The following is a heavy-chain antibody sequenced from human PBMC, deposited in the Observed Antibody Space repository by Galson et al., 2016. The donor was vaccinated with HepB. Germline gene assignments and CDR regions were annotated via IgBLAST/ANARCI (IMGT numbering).Heavy chain of an antibody. D-gene: IGHD4-11*01. CDR3: TRSQDYHPDF. J-gene: IGHJ2*01. CDR2: IPSDSRNI. V-gene: IGHV3-48*01. Sequence: SLRLSCAGSGLTFSRKGMGWVRQAPGKGLEWISYIPSDSRNIYYADSVKGRFTISRDNGKNSLYLQMSSLRAEDTAVYYCTRSQDYHPDFWGRGTLVTVSS. CDR1: GLTFSRKG.